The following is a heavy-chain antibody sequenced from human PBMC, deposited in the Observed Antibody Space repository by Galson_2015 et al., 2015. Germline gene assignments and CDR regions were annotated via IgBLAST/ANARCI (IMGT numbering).Heavy chain of an antibody. Sequence: SLRLSCAASTFSQGDYWMHWVRQAPGKGLMWVSYIDADGSHTNYADSVKGRFTISRDNAKNTLYLQMNSLRAEDTAVYYCAKGGWGDSYGPFDYWGQGTLVTVSS. CDR3: AKGGWGDSYGPFDY. D-gene: IGHD5-18*01. J-gene: IGHJ4*02. CDR1: TFSQGDYW. V-gene: IGHV3-74*01. CDR2: IDADGSHT.